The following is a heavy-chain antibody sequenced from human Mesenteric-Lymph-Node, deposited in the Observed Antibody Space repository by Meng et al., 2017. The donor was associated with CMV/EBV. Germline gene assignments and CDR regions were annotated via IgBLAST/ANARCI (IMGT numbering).Heavy chain of an antibody. CDR1: GFTFSSYS. CDR2: ISSSSTI. V-gene: IGHV3-48*04. D-gene: IGHD6-13*01. CDR3: ARDTPAAAGFDP. Sequence: GGSLRLSCAASGFTFSSYSMNWVRQAPGKGLEWVSYISSSSTIYYADSVKGRFTISRDNAKNSLYLQMNSLRAEDTAVYYCARDTPAAAGFDPWGQGTLVTVSS. J-gene: IGHJ5*02.